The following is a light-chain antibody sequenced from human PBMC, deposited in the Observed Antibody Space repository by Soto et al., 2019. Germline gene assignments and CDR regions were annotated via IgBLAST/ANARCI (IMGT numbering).Light chain of an antibody. CDR1: RSDVGGYNH. V-gene: IGLV2-14*01. CDR2: DVD. Sequence: QSALTQPASVSGSPGQSITISCAGTRSDVGGYNHVSWFQQHPGKVPKLIIFDVDNRPSGVSNRFTGSKSGNTASLTISGLQADDEADYYCTSYTCHSTVVFGGGTKLTVL. CDR3: TSYTCHSTVV. J-gene: IGLJ2*01.